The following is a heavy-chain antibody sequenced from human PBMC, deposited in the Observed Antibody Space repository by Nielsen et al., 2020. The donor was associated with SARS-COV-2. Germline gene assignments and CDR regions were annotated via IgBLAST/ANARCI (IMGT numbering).Heavy chain of an antibody. CDR1: GGSISSGDYY. D-gene: IGHD3-22*01. CDR2: IYYSGST. CDR3: ARARGVSWSGYYYHDAFDI. V-gene: IGHV4-30-4*01. Sequence: SETLSLTCTVSGGSISSGDYYWSWIRQPPGKGLEWIGYIYYSGSTYYNPSLKSRVTISVDTSKNQFSLKLSSVTAADTAVYYCARARGVSWSGYYYHDAFDIWGQGTMVTVSS. J-gene: IGHJ3*02.